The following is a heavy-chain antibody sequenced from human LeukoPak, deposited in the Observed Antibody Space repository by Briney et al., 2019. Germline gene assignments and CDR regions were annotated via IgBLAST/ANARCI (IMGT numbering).Heavy chain of an antibody. Sequence: SETLSLTCAVYGGSFSGYYWSWIRQPPGKGLEWIGEINHSGSTYYNPSLKSRVTISVDTSKNQFSLKLSSVTAADTAVYYCATVGATSKRVYYFDYWGRGTLVTVSS. D-gene: IGHD1-26*01. CDR3: ATVGATSKRVYYFDY. J-gene: IGHJ4*02. CDR1: GGSFSGYY. V-gene: IGHV4-34*01. CDR2: INHSGST.